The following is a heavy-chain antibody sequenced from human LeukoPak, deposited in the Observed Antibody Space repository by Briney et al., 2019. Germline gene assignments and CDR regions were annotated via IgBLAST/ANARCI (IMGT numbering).Heavy chain of an antibody. Sequence: SETLSLTCTVSGGSISSYYWSWIRQPPGKGLEWIGYIYYSGSTNYNPSLKSRVTISVDTSKNQFSLKLSSVTAADTAVYYCARGSGSYYYDSSGPLNYWGQGTLVTVSS. CDR2: IYYSGST. D-gene: IGHD3-22*01. V-gene: IGHV4-59*01. CDR3: ARGSGSYYYDSSGPLNY. J-gene: IGHJ4*02. CDR1: GGSISSYY.